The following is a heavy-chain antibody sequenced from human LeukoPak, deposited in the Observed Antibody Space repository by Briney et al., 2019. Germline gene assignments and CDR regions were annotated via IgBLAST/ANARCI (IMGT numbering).Heavy chain of an antibody. V-gene: IGHV4-61*01. CDR2: IYYSGST. CDR3: ARDPSYYDRGGFDY. CDR1: GYSISSGYY. Sequence: PSETLSLTCAVSGYSISSGYYWSWIRQPPGKGLEWIGYIYYSGSTNYNPSLKSRVTISVDTSKNQFSLKLSSVTAADTAVYYCARDPSYYDRGGFDYWGQGTLVTVSS. J-gene: IGHJ4*02. D-gene: IGHD3-22*01.